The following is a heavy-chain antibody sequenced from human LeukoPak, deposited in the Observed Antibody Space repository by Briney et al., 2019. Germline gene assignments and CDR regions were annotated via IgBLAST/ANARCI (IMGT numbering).Heavy chain of an antibody. CDR1: GGSISSYY. Sequence: SETLSLTCTVSGGSISSYYWSWIRQPPGKGLEWIGYIYYSGSTNYNPSLKSRVTISVDTSKNQFSLKLSSVTAADTAVYYCAREGLVRGVIITETFDYWGQGTLVTVSS. CDR2: IYYSGST. V-gene: IGHV4-59*01. J-gene: IGHJ4*02. D-gene: IGHD3-10*01. CDR3: AREGLVRGVIITETFDY.